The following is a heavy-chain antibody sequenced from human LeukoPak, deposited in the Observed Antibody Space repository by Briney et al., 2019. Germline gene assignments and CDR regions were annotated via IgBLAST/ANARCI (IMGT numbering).Heavy chain of an antibody. D-gene: IGHD1-1*01. J-gene: IGHJ4*02. CDR1: GFTFSTYG. CDR2: IRYDGSNK. V-gene: IGHV3-30*02. Sequence: PGGSLRLSCAASGFTFSTYGMHWVRQAPGKGLEWVAFIRYDGSNKYYADSVKGRYTISRDNSKNTLYLQMNSLRAEDTAVYICAKYKDPWKSTSISDFDYWGQGTLVTVSS. CDR3: AKYKDPWKSTSISDFDY.